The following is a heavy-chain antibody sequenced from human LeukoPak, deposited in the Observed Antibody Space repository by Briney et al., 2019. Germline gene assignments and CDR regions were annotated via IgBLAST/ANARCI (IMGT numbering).Heavy chain of an antibody. CDR1: GGSISSYY. V-gene: IGHV4-59*08. Sequence: SETLSLTCTVSGGSISSYYWSWIRQPPGKGLEWIGYIYYSGSTNYNPSLKSRVTISVDTSKHQFSLRLSSVTAADTAVYYCARSRAGRYYFDYWGQGTLVTVSS. D-gene: IGHD1-14*01. CDR2: IYYSGST. J-gene: IGHJ4*02. CDR3: ARSRAGRYYFDY.